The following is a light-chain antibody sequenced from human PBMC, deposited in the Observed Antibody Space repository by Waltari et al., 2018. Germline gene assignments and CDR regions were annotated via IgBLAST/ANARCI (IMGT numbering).Light chain of an antibody. J-gene: IGLJ2*01. Sequence: QSVLTQPPSVSGTPGQRVTISCSGSTSNIGAGHDVHWYQHLPGTAPKLLILGNNNRPSGVPYPFSGSKSGTSAALAITGLQADDEADYFCQSFDNMLSGGVVFGGGTKLAVL. V-gene: IGLV1-40*01. CDR2: GNN. CDR1: TSNIGAGHD. CDR3: QSFDNMLSGGVV.